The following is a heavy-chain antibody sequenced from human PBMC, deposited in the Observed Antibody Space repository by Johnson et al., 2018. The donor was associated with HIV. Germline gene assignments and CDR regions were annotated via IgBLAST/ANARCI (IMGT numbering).Heavy chain of an antibody. CDR1: GFTFSSYA. CDR3: ARDPRGHHPRGAFDI. J-gene: IGHJ3*02. Sequence: QVQLVESGGGLVKPGGSLRLSCAASGFTFSSYAMHWVRQAPGKGLEWVAVISYDGSNKYYADSVKGRFTISRDNSKNTLYLQMNSLRAEDTAGYYCARDPRGHHPRGAFDIWGQGTMVTVSS. CDR2: ISYDGSNK. V-gene: IGHV3-30-3*01.